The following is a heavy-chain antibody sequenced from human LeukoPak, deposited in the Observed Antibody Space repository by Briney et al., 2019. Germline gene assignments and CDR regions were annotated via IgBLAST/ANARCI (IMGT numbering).Heavy chain of an antibody. V-gene: IGHV5-51*01. CDR1: GYSFTNYW. CDR2: IYPGDSDT. D-gene: IGHD5-18*01. Sequence: GESLKISCKGSGYSFTNYWIGWVRQMPGKGPEWMGIIYPGDSDTRYSPSFQGQVTISADKSISTACLRWSSLKASDTAMYYCARHLRLWQNWFDPWGQGTLVTVSS. J-gene: IGHJ5*02. CDR3: ARHLRLWQNWFDP.